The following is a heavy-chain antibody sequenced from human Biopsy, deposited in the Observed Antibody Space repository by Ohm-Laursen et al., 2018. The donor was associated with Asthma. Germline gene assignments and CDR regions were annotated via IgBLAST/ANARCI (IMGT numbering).Heavy chain of an antibody. CDR1: GFSFSSYG. CDR3: AKESGSNYAFDI. D-gene: IGHD1-1*01. V-gene: IGHV3-30*18. Sequence: SLRLSCAAAGFSFSSYGMHWVRQAPGKGLEWVAVISYDGSNKYYADSVKGRFTISRDNSKNTLYLQMNSLRAEDTAVYYCAKESGSNYAFDIWGQGTMVTVSS. CDR2: ISYDGSNK. J-gene: IGHJ3*02.